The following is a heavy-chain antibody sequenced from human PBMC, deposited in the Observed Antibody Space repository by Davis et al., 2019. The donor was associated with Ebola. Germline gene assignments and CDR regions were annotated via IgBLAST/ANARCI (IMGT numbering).Heavy chain of an antibody. CDR1: GGSFSGNY. V-gene: IGHV4-34*01. J-gene: IGHJ4*02. CDR3: ARYRGGDWLFDY. Sequence: MPSETLSLTCAVYGGSFSGNYWSRIRQPPGKGLEWIGDINHSGSTNYNPSLKSRVTISVDTSKNQFSLKLSSVTAADTAVYYCARYRGGDWLFDYWGQGTLVTVSS. CDR2: INHSGST. D-gene: IGHD2-21*01.